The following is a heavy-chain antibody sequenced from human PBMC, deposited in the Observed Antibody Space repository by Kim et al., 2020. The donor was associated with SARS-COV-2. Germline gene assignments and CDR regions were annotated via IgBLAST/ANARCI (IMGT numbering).Heavy chain of an antibody. Sequence: GGSLRLSCAASGFNFNTYSMNWVRQAPGKGLEWVSYISSSATTTYYADSVRGRFTISRDNAKNSLYLQMNSLRDEDTAVYYCARCLLSMTMVRGMKTTTVFYCDSMDAWGQGTTVTVSS. J-gene: IGHJ6*02. V-gene: IGHV3-48*02. CDR1: GFNFNTYS. CDR3: ARCLLSMTMVRGMKTTTVFYCDSMDA. D-gene: IGHD3-10*01. CDR2: ISSSATTT.